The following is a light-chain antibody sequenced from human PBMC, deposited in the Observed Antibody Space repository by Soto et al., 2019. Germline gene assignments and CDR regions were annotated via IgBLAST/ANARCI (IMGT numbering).Light chain of an antibody. Sequence: QSALTQPPSASGSPGQKVTISCSGSTSNIGNNYVSWFQQLPGTAPKLLIYENDKRPSGIPDRFSGSTSGTSATLGITGLQTGDEADYYCGTWDSSLSGYVFATGTKVTVL. CDR3: GTWDSSLSGYV. CDR2: END. V-gene: IGLV1-51*02. J-gene: IGLJ1*01. CDR1: TSNIGNNY.